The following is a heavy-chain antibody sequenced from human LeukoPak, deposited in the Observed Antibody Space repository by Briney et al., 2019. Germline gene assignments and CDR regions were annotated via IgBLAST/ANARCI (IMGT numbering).Heavy chain of an antibody. D-gene: IGHD6-19*01. CDR2: INTNTGNP. Sequence: GASVKVSCKASGYTFTSYGISWVRQAPGQGLEWMGWINTNTGNPTYAQGFTGRFVFSLDTSVSTAYLQISSLKAEDTAVYYCARDGAVAGPDFDYWGQGTLVTVSS. CDR3: ARDGAVAGPDFDY. CDR1: GYTFTSYG. V-gene: IGHV7-4-1*02. J-gene: IGHJ4*02.